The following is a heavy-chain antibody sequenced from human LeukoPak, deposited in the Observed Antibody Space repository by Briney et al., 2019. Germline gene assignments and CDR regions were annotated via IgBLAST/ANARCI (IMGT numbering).Heavy chain of an antibody. V-gene: IGHV4-59*01. D-gene: IGHD6-19*01. CDR3: ARDRSSSGWYYFDY. Sequence: SETLSLTCTVSGGSISSYYWSWIRQPPGKGLEGIGYIYYSWSTNYNPSLKSRVTISVDTSKNQFYLKLSSVTAADTAVYYCARDRSSSGWYYFDYWGQGTLVTVSS. CDR2: IYYSWST. CDR1: GGSISSYY. J-gene: IGHJ4*02.